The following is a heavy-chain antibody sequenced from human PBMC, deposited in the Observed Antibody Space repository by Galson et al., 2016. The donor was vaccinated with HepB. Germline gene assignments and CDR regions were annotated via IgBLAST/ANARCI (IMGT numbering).Heavy chain of an antibody. CDR1: GFTFRDYY. D-gene: IGHD2-2*01. J-gene: IGHJ4*02. CDR3: AKVGPSCSSTGCSDYYFDY. CDR2: VSGSAAGTEYGITT. Sequence: SLRLSCAASGFTFRDYYMTWIRQAPGKGLEWVAAVSGSAAGTEYGITTDYADSVKGRFTISRDNSKNTLYLQMNSLRAEDTAVYYCAKVGPSCSSTGCSDYYFDYWGQGTLVTVSS. V-gene: IGHV3-23*01.